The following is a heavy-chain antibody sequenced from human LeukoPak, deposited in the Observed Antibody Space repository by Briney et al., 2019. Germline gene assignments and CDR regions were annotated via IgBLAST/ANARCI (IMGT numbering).Heavy chain of an antibody. D-gene: IGHD6-19*01. J-gene: IGHJ3*02. CDR1: GFTFSSSA. Sequence: PGGPLRLSCAASGFTFSSSAMSWVRQAPGKGLECVSVISGSGGTTYYADSVKGRFTVSRDSSKNTLYLQMNSLRAEDTAVYFCAKDGASSGWFISAFDIWGQGTMVTVSS. CDR2: ISGSGGTT. V-gene: IGHV3-23*01. CDR3: AKDGASSGWFISAFDI.